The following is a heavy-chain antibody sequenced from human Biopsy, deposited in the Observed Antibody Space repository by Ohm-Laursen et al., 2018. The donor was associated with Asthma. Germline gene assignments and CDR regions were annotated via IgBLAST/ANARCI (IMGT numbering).Heavy chain of an antibody. J-gene: IGHJ5*02. CDR3: ATDRFAGYSTSWYRGFWFDP. D-gene: IGHD6-13*01. Sequence: SLRLSCAASGFTFRSYAMHWVRQAPGKGLEWVAVIWFDGSNKYYVDSVRGRFTISRDNFKNTLYLQMNSLRAEDTAVYYCATDRFAGYSTSWYRGFWFDPWGQGTLVTVSS. CDR1: GFTFRSYA. CDR2: IWFDGSNK. V-gene: IGHV3-33*08.